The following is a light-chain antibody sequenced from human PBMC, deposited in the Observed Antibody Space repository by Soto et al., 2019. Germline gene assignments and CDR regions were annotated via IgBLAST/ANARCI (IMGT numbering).Light chain of an antibody. CDR3: QSYDSSLTTFV. V-gene: IGLV1-40*01. J-gene: IGLJ1*01. CDR1: SSNIGAEYD. Sequence: SVLTQPPSVSGAPGQRVAISCTGSSSNIGAEYDVHWYQQLPGTAPKRLIYGDNNRPSGVPGRFSGSKSGTSASLAITGLQPEDEADYYCQSYDSSLTTFVFGTGTKV. CDR2: GDN.